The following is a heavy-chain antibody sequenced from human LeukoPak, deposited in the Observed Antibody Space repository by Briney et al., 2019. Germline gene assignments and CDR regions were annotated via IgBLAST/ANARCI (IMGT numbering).Heavy chain of an antibody. CDR2: FDPEDGET. CDR1: GYTLTELS. V-gene: IGHV1-24*01. CDR3: ATWPGTYYYGSYWFDP. D-gene: IGHD3-10*01. J-gene: IGHJ5*02. Sequence: ASVKVSCKVSGYTLTELSMHWVRQAPGKGRERMGGFDPEDGETIYAQKFQGRVTMTEDTSTDTAYMELSSLRSEDTAVYYCATWPGTYYYGSYWFDPWGQGTLVTVSS.